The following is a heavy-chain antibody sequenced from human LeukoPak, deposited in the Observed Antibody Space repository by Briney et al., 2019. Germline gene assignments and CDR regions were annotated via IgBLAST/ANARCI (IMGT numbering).Heavy chain of an antibody. Sequence: SETLSLTCAVYGGSFSGYYWSWIRQPPGKGLECIGEINHSGSTNYNPSLKSRVTISVDTSKNQFSLKLSSVTAADTAVYYCARGGGCSSTSCNNWFDPWGQGTLVTVSS. CDR1: GGSFSGYY. CDR3: ARGGGCSSTSCNNWFDP. V-gene: IGHV4-34*01. CDR2: INHSGST. D-gene: IGHD2-2*01. J-gene: IGHJ5*02.